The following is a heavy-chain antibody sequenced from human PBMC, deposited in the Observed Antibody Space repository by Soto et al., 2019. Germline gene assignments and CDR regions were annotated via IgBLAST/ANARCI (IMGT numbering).Heavy chain of an antibody. D-gene: IGHD2-2*01. CDR3: ARDYCSSTSCPAYYYGMDV. V-gene: IGHV1-69*13. CDR1: GGTFSSYA. CDR2: IVPIFGTA. J-gene: IGHJ6*02. Sequence: SVKVSCKASGGTFSSYAISWVRQAPGQGLEWMGGIVPIFGTANYAQKFQGRVTITADESTSTAYMELSSLRSEDTAVYYCARDYCSSTSCPAYYYGMDVWGQGTTVTVSS.